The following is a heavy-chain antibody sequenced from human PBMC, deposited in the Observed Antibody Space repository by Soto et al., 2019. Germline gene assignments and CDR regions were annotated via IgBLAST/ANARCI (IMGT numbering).Heavy chain of an antibody. V-gene: IGHV1-69*13. CDR2: IIPIFGTA. CDR3: ARTDYYDSSGYYYSTYYFDY. J-gene: IGHJ4*02. Sequence: ASVKVSCKASGGTFSSYAISWVRQAPGQGLEWMGGIIPIFGTANYAQKFQGRVTITADESTSTAYMELSSLRSEDTAVYYCARTDYYDSSGYYYSTYYFDYWGQGTLVTVS. CDR1: GGTFSSYA. D-gene: IGHD3-22*01.